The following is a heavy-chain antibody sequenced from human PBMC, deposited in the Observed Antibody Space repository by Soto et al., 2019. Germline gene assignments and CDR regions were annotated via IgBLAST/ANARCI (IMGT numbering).Heavy chain of an antibody. CDR1: GYTFTSYY. J-gene: IGHJ5*02. CDR3: ARASDSSGYYGFNWFDP. CDR2: INPSGGST. D-gene: IGHD3-22*01. V-gene: IGHV1-46*01. Sequence: VASVKVSCKASGYTFTSYYMHWVRQAPGQGLEWMGIINPSGGSTSYAQKFQGRVTMTRDTSTSTVYMELSSLRSEDTAVYYCARASDSSGYYGFNWFDPWGQGTLVTVSS.